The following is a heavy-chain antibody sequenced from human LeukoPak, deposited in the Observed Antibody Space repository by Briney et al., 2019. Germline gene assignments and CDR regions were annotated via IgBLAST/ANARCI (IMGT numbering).Heavy chain of an antibody. V-gene: IGHV1-2*04. CDR3: ARDLDGYCSSTSCYTD. J-gene: IGHJ4*01. CDR2: INPNSGGT. Sequence: ASVKVSCKVFGSTFTGYYLHWVRQALGQGLEWMGWINPNSGGTNYAQKFQGWVTMTRDTSISTAYMELSRLRSDDTAVYYCARDLDGYCSSTSCYTDWGQEPWSPSPQ. D-gene: IGHD2-2*02. CDR1: GSTFTGYY.